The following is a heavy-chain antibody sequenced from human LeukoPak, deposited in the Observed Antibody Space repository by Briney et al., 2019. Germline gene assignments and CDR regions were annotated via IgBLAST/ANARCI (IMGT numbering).Heavy chain of an antibody. Sequence: PGGSLRLSCAASGLAFTRSWMHWVRQVPGKGLVWVSRINDDGSITNYADSVKGRFTISRDNSKNTLYLQMNSLRAEDTAVYYCARNYYDSSGYYYGDAFDIWGQGTMVTVSS. CDR3: ARNYYDSSGYYYGDAFDI. J-gene: IGHJ3*02. D-gene: IGHD3-22*01. CDR2: INDDGSIT. CDR1: GLAFTRSW. V-gene: IGHV3-74*01.